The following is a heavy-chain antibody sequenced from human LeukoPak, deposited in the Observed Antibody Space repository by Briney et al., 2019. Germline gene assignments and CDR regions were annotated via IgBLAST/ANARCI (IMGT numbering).Heavy chain of an antibody. V-gene: IGHV3-23*01. Sequence: SGGSLRLSCAASGFTFSSYAMSWVRQAPGKGLEWVSAISGSGGSTCYADSVKGRFTISRDNSKNTPYLQMNSLRAEDTAVYYCAKDGVAAISSMWLVHPYYFDYWGQGTLVTVSS. CDR3: AKDGVAAISSMWLVHPYYFDY. CDR2: ISGSGGST. D-gene: IGHD2-15*01. J-gene: IGHJ4*02. CDR1: GFTFSSYA.